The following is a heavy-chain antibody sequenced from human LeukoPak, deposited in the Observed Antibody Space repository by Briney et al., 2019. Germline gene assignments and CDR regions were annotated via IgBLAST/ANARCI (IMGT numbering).Heavy chain of an antibody. CDR1: GYSISSGYY. CDR3: AREGYSYGYYFDY. D-gene: IGHD5-18*01. CDR2: IYHSGST. J-gene: IGHJ4*02. Sequence: PSETLSLTCAVSGYSISSGYYWGWIRQPPGKGLEWIGSIYHSGSTYYNPSLKSRVTISVDTSKNQFSLKLSSVTVADTAVYYCAREGYSYGYYFDYWGQGTLVTVSS. V-gene: IGHV4-38-2*02.